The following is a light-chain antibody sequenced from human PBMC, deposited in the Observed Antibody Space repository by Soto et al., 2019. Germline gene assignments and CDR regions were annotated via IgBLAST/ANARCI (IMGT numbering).Light chain of an antibody. CDR3: QQYNNWPWT. V-gene: IGKV3-15*01. J-gene: IGKJ1*01. CDR2: GAS. Sequence: EIVMTQSPATLSVSPGERATLSCTASQSVSSNLAWYQQKPGQAPRLLIYGASTRATGIPARFSGSGSGTEFTLTISSLQSEDFAVYYCQQYNNWPWTVGQVTKVDIK. CDR1: QSVSSN.